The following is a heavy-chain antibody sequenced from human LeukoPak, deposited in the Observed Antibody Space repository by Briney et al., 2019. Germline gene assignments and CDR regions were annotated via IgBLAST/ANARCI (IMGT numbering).Heavy chain of an antibody. D-gene: IGHD6-13*01. V-gene: IGHV4-39*01. CDR2: IYYSGST. J-gene: IGHJ4*02. CDR3: ARHGIAAADY. Sequence: SETLSLTCTVSGGSISSSSYYWGWIRQPQGKGLEWIGSIYYSGSTYYNPSLKSRVTISVDTSKNQFSLKLSSVTAADTAVYYCARHGIAAADYWGQGTLVTVSS. CDR1: GGSISSSSYY.